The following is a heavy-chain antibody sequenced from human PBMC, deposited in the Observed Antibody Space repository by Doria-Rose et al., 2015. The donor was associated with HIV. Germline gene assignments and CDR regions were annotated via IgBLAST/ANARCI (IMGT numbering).Heavy chain of an antibody. Sequence: SGGGLVQPGGSLRLSCVVSGFTFTNYWMHWVRQVPGKGLEWVASIKQDGSEKNYMGSVKGRFTISRDNAKNSLFLQMNSLRADDTAVYYCARETDGYYNFWSGYFDYWGQGTLVTVSS. V-gene: IGHV3-7*01. CDR1: GFTFTNYW. CDR3: ARETDGYYNFWSGYFDY. CDR2: IKQDGSEK. D-gene: IGHD3-3*01. J-gene: IGHJ4*02.